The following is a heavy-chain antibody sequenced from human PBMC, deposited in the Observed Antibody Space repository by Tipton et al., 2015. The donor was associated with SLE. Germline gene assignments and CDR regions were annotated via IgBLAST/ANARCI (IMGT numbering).Heavy chain of an antibody. V-gene: IGHV4-59*08. D-gene: IGHD3-10*02. CDR3: ARGMLTWRGAIVGVDV. CDR2: ISDDGGT. J-gene: IGHJ6*02. Sequence: GLVKPSETLSLTCSVSGGSISSNYWIWIRQPPGKGLEWIGYISDDGGTNHNSSLKSRVTISIDPAKNQFSLNLTSVTAADTAIYYCARGMLTWRGAIVGVDVWGQGTTVNVSS. CDR1: GGSISSNY.